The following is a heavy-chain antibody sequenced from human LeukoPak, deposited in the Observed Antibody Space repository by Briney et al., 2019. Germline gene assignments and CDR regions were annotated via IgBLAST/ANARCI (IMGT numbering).Heavy chain of an antibody. CDR3: ARDRVDDYFFFDF. Sequence: GGSLRLSCVASGFTLDDYAMHWVRQAPGKGLEWVSLISWDGAWTYYTDSVKGRFTVSRDNSKNSLYLQMNSLRNEDTALYYCARDRVDDYFFFDFWGQGTLVTVSS. D-gene: IGHD2/OR15-2a*01. CDR2: ISWDGAWT. J-gene: IGHJ4*02. CDR1: GFTLDDYA. V-gene: IGHV3-43*01.